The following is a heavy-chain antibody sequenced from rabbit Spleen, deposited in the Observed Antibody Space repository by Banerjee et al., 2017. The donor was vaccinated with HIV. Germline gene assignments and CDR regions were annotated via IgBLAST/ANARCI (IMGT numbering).Heavy chain of an antibody. V-gene: IGHV1S40*01. CDR2: INAVTGKA. J-gene: IGHJ3*01. CDR3: ARGYTDYATSRLDL. Sequence: QSLEESGGGLVKPGASLTLTCTASGVSFSNKAVMCWVRQAPGKGLEWIACINAVTGKAVYASWAKGRFTFSKTSSTTVTLQMTSLTAADTATYFCARGYTDYATSRLDLWGQGTLVTVS. D-gene: IGHD6-1*01. CDR1: GVSFSNKAV.